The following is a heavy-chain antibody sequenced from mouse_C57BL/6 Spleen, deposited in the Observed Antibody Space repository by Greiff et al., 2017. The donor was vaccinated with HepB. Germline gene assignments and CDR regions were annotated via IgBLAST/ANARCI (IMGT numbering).Heavy chain of an antibody. CDR2: IYPGGGYT. D-gene: IGHD2-4*01. CDR1: GYTFTNYW. J-gene: IGHJ4*01. CDR3: ARYYDYDDRAMDY. Sequence: QVQLQQSGAELVRPGTSVKMSCKASGYTFTNYWIGWAKQRPGHGLEWIGDIYPGGGYTNYNEKFKGKATLTADKSSSTAYMQFSSLTSEDSAIYYCARYYDYDDRAMDYWGQGTSVTVSS. V-gene: IGHV1-63*01.